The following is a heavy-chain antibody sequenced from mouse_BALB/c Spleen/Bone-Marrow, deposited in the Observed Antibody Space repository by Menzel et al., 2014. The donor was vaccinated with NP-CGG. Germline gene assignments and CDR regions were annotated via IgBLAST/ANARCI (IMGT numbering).Heavy chain of an antibody. V-gene: IGHV5-4*02. D-gene: IGHD1-2*01. Sequence: VMLVESGGGLVKPGGSLKLSCAASGFTFSDYYMYWVRQTPEKRLEWVATISDGGSYTYYPDSVKGRFTISRDNAKNDLYLQMSSLKSEDTAMYYCARVVTTATLYWYFDVWGAGTTVTVSS. CDR3: ARVVTTATLYWYFDV. CDR1: GFTFSDYY. CDR2: ISDGGSYT. J-gene: IGHJ1*01.